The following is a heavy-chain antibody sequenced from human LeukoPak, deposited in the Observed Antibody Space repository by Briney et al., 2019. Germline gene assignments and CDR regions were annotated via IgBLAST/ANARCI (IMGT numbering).Heavy chain of an antibody. CDR2: IYSGGST. CDR1: GFTVSSNY. CDR3: ARAPSDYGDYRFDY. V-gene: IGHV3-53*01. Sequence: GGSLRLSCAASGFTVSSNYMSWARQAPGKGLEWVSVIYSGGSTYYADSVKGRFTISRDNSKNTLYLQMNSLRAEDTAVYYCARAPSDYGDYRFDYWGQGTLVTVSS. J-gene: IGHJ4*02. D-gene: IGHD4-17*01.